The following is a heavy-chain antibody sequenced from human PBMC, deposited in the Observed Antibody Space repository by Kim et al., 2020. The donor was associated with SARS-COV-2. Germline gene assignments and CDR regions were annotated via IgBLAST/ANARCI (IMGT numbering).Heavy chain of an antibody. Sequence: ASVKVSCKASGYTFTGYYMHWVRQAPGQGLEWMGWINPNSGGTNYAQKFQGRVTMTRDTSISTAYMELSRLRSDDTAVYYCARGFGVVSYYYYGMDVWGQGTTVTVSS. CDR1: GYTFTGYY. CDR3: ARGFGVVSYYYYGMDV. J-gene: IGHJ6*02. V-gene: IGHV1-2*02. D-gene: IGHD3-3*01. CDR2: INPNSGGT.